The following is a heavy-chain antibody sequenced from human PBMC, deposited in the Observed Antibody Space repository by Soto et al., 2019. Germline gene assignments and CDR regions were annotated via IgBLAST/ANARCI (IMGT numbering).Heavy chain of an antibody. CDR1: GFTFSSYA. CDR2: ISSNGGST. J-gene: IGHJ4*02. D-gene: IGHD3-10*01. CDR3: ARFGFTYYYDY. Sequence: GGSLRLSCAASGFTFSSYAMHWVRQAPGKGLEYVSAISSNGGSTYYANSVKGRFTISRDNSKNTLYLQMGSLRAEDMAVYYCARFGFTYYYDYWGQGTLVPV. V-gene: IGHV3-64*01.